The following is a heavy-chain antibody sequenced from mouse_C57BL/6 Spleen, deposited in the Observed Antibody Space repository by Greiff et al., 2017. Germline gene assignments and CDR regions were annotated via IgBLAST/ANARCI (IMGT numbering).Heavy chain of an antibody. CDR2: IDPSDSYT. J-gene: IGHJ2*01. V-gene: IGHV1-69*01. Sequence: QVQLQQSGAELVRPGTSVKVSCKASGYTFTSYWMHWVKQRPGQGLEWIGEIDPSDSYTNYNQKFTGKSTLTVDKSTSTAYMQLSSLTSADSAVYYGARRTGTYYFDYWGQGTTLTVSS. CDR1: GYTFTSYW. D-gene: IGHD4-1*01. CDR3: ARRTGTYYFDY.